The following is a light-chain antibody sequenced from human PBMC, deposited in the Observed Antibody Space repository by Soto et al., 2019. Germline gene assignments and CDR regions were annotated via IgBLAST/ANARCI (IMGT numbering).Light chain of an antibody. CDR2: DVR. CDR1: SSDVGNYNS. CDR3: CSYAGHSTYV. J-gene: IGLJ1*01. Sequence: QSVLTQPRSVSGSPGQSVTMSCTGASSDVGNYNSVSWYQQHPGKAPKLIIYDVRKRPSGVPDRFSGSKSGNTASLTISGLQAADEADYYCCSYAGHSTYVFAGGTKVTVL. V-gene: IGLV2-11*01.